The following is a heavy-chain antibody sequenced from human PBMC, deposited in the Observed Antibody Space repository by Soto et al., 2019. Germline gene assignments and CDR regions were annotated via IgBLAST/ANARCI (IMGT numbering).Heavy chain of an antibody. J-gene: IGHJ6*03. D-gene: IGHD3-3*01. Sequence: ASETLSLTCTVSGGSISSGGYYWSWIRQHPGKGLEWIGYIYYSGSTYYNPSLKSRVTISVDTSKNQFSLKLSSVTAADTAVYYCARGVLQFLNPPIYCYYYMDVWGKGTTVTVAS. CDR3: ARGVLQFLNPPIYCYYYMDV. CDR2: IYYSGST. V-gene: IGHV4-31*03. CDR1: GGSISSGGYY.